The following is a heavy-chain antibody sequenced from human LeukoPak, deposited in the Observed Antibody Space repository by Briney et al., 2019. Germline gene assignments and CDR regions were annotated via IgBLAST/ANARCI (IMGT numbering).Heavy chain of an antibody. CDR3: ARDFTRSSWFDP. Sequence: GGSLRLSCAASGFTFSYYYMSWIRQAPGKGLAWVSYISSSGSTIYYADSVKGRFTISRDNAKNSLYLQMNSLRAEDTAVYYCARDFTRSSWFDPWGQGTLVTVSS. J-gene: IGHJ5*02. D-gene: IGHD6-6*01. CDR2: ISSSGSTI. V-gene: IGHV3-11*01. CDR1: GFTFSYYY.